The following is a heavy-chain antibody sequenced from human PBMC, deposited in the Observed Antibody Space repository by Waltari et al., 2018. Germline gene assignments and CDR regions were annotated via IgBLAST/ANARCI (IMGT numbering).Heavy chain of an antibody. CDR1: GGTFSSYA. J-gene: IGHJ4*02. V-gene: IGHV1-69*01. D-gene: IGHD3-10*01. Sequence: QVQLVQSGAEVQKPGSSVQVSCKASGGTFSSYAISWVRPAPGQGLEWMGGIIPIVGTANDAQKFQGRVTITADESTSTAYMELSSLRSEDTAVYYCARDPPGGSGSYAPDDYWGQGTLVTVSS. CDR3: ARDPPGGSGSYAPDDY. CDR2: IIPIVGTA.